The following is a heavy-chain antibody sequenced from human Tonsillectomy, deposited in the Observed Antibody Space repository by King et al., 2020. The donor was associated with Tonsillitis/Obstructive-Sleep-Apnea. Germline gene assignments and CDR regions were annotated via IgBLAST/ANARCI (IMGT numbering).Heavy chain of an antibody. CDR2: INHSGST. D-gene: IGHD2-8*01. CDR3: AIGLMGPRLSD. CDR1: GGSFSGYY. V-gene: IGHV4-34*01. Sequence: VQLQQWGAGLLKPSETLSLTCAVYGGSFSGYYWSWIRQPPGKGLEWIGEINHSGSTYYNPSLKSRLTISVETSNNQFSLKLSSVTAADTAVYSCAIGLMGPRLSDWGQGPLVTVAA. J-gene: IGHJ4*02.